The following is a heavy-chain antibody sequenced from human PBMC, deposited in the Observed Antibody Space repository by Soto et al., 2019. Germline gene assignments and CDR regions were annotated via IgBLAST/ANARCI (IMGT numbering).Heavy chain of an antibody. CDR3: ARRPHIAAARYYGMGV. J-gene: IGHJ6*02. D-gene: IGHD6-13*01. V-gene: IGHV4-34*01. CDR1: GGSFSGYY. CDR2: INHSGST. Sequence: QVQLQQWGAGLLKPSETLSLTCAVYGGSFSGYYWSWIRQPPGKGLEWIGEINHSGSTNYNPSLKSRVTISVDTSKNQFSLKLSSVTAADTAVYYCARRPHIAAARYYGMGVWGQGTTVTVSS.